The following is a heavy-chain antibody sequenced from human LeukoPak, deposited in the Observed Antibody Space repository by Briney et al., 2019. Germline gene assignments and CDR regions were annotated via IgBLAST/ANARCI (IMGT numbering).Heavy chain of an antibody. D-gene: IGHD3-10*01. J-gene: IGHJ4*02. CDR1: GFTFSNYG. CDR2: IRYDESNQ. CDR3: VKDRVLGGFGELDY. Sequence: GGSLRLSCAASGFTFSNYGMHWVRQAPGKGLEWVLFIRYDESNQYYADSVKGRFTISRDNSQNTVYLQVNSLRPEDTAVYFCVKDRVLGGFGELDYWGQGTLVTVSS. V-gene: IGHV3-30*02.